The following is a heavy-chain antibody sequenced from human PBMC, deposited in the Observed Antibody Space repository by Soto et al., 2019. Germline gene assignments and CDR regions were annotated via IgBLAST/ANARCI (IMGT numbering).Heavy chain of an antibody. CDR1: GFTFSSYG. V-gene: IGHV3-30*18. Sequence: LRLSCAASGFTFSSYGMHWVRQAPGKGLEWVAVISYDGSNKYYADSVKGRFTISRDNSKNTLYLQMNSLRAEDTAVYYCAKGNNGPYNNWFDPWGQGTLVTVSS. CDR2: ISYDGSNK. J-gene: IGHJ5*02. CDR3: AKGNNGPYNNWFDP. D-gene: IGHD1-1*01.